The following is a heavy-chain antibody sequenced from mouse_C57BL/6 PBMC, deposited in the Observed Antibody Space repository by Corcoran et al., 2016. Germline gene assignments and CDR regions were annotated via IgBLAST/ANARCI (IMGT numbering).Heavy chain of an antibody. V-gene: IGHV3-6*01. Sequence: DVQLQESGPGLVKPSQSLSLTCSVTGYSIPSGYYWNWIRQFPGNKLEWMGYISYDGSNNYNPSLKNRISITRDTSKNQFSLKWNSVTTEDTSTYYGARAPTGYYFDYGGQGTTLTVSS. CDR1: GYSIPSGYY. J-gene: IGHJ2*01. CDR2: ISYDGSN. CDR3: ARAPTGYYFDY. D-gene: IGHD4-1*02.